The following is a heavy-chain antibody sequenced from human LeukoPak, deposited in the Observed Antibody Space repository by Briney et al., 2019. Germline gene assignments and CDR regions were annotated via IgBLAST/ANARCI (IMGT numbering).Heavy chain of an antibody. Sequence: SETLSLTCTVSGDSISSSSYYWGWIRQPPGKGLEWIGRIYYSGSTYYNPSLKSRVTISADTSKNQFSLKLSSVTAADTAVYYCARHGHQGVLPPTWSYYYDSIGGFDYWGQGTLVTVSS. CDR3: ARHGHQGVLPPTWSYYYDSIGGFDY. D-gene: IGHD3-22*01. CDR1: GDSISSSSYY. CDR2: IYYSGST. V-gene: IGHV4-39*01. J-gene: IGHJ4*02.